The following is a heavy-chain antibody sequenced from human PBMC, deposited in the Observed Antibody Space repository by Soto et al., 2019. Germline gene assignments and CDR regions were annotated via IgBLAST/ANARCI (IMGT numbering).Heavy chain of an antibody. CDR2: IYHGGST. D-gene: IGHD7-27*01. J-gene: IGHJ4*02. V-gene: IGHV4-30-4*01. CDR1: GGSISNGDYF. CDR3: AGGLSGDNVDY. Sequence: QVQLQESGPGLVEPSQTLSLTCTVSGGSISNGDYFWSWIRQPPGEGLEAIGHIYHGGSTYNSPSLKTRVTISVDTSTNQFSLNLNSVTAADTAVYYCAGGLSGDNVDYWGQGTLVTVSS.